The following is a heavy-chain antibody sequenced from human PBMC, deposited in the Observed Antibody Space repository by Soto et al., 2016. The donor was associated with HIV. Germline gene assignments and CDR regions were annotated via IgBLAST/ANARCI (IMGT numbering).Heavy chain of an antibody. Sequence: QVQLQQWGAGLLKPSETLSLTCAVYGGSFSAYYWNWIRQPPGKGLEWIGEINHSGSTNYNPSLKSRVTISLDTSKNQFSLKVNSVTAADTAVYYCASTVVGTQPLTWDQGTLVHRLL. CDR1: GGSFSAYY. D-gene: IGHD3-10*01. V-gene: IGHV4-34*01. J-gene: IGHJ4*02. CDR3: ASTVVGTQPLT. CDR2: INHSGST.